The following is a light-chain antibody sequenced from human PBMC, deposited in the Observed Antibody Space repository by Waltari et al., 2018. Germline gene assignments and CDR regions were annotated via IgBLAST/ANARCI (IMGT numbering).Light chain of an antibody. CDR3: QQAHSYPWT. CDR2: RTS. J-gene: IGKJ1*01. V-gene: IGKV1-16*01. CDR1: QVIDNN. Sequence: DIQMTQSPSSLSASVGDTVTITCQASQVIDNNLNWYQQKLDKGPQLLIYRTSSLQSGIPSRFSGSGSGTDFSLTISSLQPEDFATYYCQQAHSYPWTYGLGTKVEIK.